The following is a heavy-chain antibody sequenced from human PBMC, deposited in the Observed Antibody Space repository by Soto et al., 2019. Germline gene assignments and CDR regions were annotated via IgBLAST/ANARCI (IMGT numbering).Heavy chain of an antibody. CDR1: GGTFSSYA. J-gene: IGHJ3*02. CDR3: ASVLREDGDPFLGAFDI. D-gene: IGHD4-17*01. V-gene: IGHV1-69*13. CDR2: SIPIFGTA. Sequence: SVKVSCKASGGTFSSYAISWVRQTPGQGLEWMGGSIPIFGTANYAQKFQGRVTITADESTSTAYMELSSLRSEDTAVYYCASVLREDGDPFLGAFDIWGQGTMVTVSS.